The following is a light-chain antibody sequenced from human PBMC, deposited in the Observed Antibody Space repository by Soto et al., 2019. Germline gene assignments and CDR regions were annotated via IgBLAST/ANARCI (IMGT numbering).Light chain of an antibody. CDR3: CSNAGSHYYV. CDR1: SSDVGGYNY. CDR2: EVT. V-gene: IGLV2-8*01. J-gene: IGLJ1*01. Sequence: QSALTQPASVSGSPGQSITISCTGTSSDVGGYNYVSWYQQHPGKAPKLLIYEVTKRPSGVSDRFSGSKSGNTASLTVSGLQADDEAEYYCCSNAGSHYYVFGTGTKVTVL.